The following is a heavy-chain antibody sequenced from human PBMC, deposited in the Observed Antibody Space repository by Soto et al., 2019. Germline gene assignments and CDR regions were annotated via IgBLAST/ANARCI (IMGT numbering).Heavy chain of an antibody. CDR3: TTANNSSSGVDY. CDR1: GFTFSNAW. D-gene: IGHD6-6*01. CDR2: IKSKTDGGTT. V-gene: IGHV3-15*01. Sequence: GSLRLSCAASGFTFSNAWMSWVRQAPGKVLEWVGRIKSKTDGGTTDYAAPVKGRFTISRDDSKNTLYLQMNSLKTEDTAVYYCTTANNSSSGVDYWGQGTLVTVSS. J-gene: IGHJ4*02.